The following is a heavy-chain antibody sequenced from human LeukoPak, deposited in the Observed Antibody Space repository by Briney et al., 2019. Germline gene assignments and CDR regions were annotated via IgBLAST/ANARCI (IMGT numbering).Heavy chain of an antibody. CDR3: ARDQEGFDY. Sequence: ASVKVSCEASGYTFTSNYIHWVRQAPGQGLEWMGMIYPRDGSTSYAQKFQGRVTVTRDMSTSTVHMELSGLRSEDTAVYYCARDQEGFDYWGQGTLVTVSS. J-gene: IGHJ4*02. CDR1: GYTFTSNY. V-gene: IGHV1-46*01. CDR2: IYPRDGST.